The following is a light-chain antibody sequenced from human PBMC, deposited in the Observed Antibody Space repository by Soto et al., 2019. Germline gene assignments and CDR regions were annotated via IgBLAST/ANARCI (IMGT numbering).Light chain of an antibody. V-gene: IGLV2-11*01. Sequence: QSALTQPRSVSGSPGQSVTISCTGTSSDVGGYNYVSWYQQHLGKAPKVMIYDVSKRPSGVPDRFSGSKSGNTASLTISGLQAEDEADYYCCSYAGSHTYVVFGGGTKLTVL. CDR2: DVS. CDR1: SSDVGGYNY. J-gene: IGLJ2*01. CDR3: CSYAGSHTYVV.